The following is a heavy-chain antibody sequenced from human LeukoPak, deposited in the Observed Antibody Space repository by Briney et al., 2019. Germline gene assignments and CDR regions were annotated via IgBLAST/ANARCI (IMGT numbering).Heavy chain of an antibody. CDR1: GDSVRSYY. D-gene: IGHD6-6*01. V-gene: IGHV4-4*07. CDR2: TYTSGNT. CDR3: AMMSPSRWFDP. J-gene: IGHJ5*02. Sequence: KPSETLSLTCTVSGDSVRSYYWAWIRQPAGERLEWIGRTYTSGNTDYNPSLKSRVTMSLDTSKNEVSLKLTSVTAADTAVYYCAMMSPSRWFDPWGQGTLVIVSS.